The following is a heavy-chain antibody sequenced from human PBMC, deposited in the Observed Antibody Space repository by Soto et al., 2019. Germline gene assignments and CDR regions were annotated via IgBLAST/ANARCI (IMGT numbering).Heavy chain of an antibody. CDR3: GRDVAAADY. Sequence: FQGRVTITRDTSASTAYMELSSLRSEDTAVYYCGRDVAAADYWGQGTLVTVSS. D-gene: IGHD6-13*01. V-gene: IGHV1-3*01. J-gene: IGHJ4*02.